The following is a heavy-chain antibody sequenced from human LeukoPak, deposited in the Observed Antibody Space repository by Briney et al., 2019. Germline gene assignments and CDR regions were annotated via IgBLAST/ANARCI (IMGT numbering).Heavy chain of an antibody. CDR1: GGSFSSYV. CDR2: IIPVLDVS. J-gene: IGHJ4*02. Sequence: SVKVSCKASGGSFSSYVITWVRQAPGQGLEWMGRIIPVLDVSTFAQKFQGRVTITADKSTSTAYMELSSLRSEDTAVYYCARSRYYYGSGSQRPSYWGQGTLVTVSS. CDR3: ARSRYYYGSGSQRPSY. V-gene: IGHV1-69*04. D-gene: IGHD3-10*01.